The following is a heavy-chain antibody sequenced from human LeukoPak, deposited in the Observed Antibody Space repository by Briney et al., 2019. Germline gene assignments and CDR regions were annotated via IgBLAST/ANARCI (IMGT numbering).Heavy chain of an antibody. CDR1: GYTFTGYY. D-gene: IGHD3-22*01. CDR2: INPNSGGT. Sequence: ASVKVSCKASGYTFTGYYMHWVRQAPGQGLEWMGWINPNSGGTNYAQKFQGRVTMTRDTSISTAYMELSRLRSDDTAVYYCARLYYYDSSGYYSEEGHDAFDIWGQGTMVTVPS. J-gene: IGHJ3*02. CDR3: ARLYYYDSSGYYSEEGHDAFDI. V-gene: IGHV1-2*02.